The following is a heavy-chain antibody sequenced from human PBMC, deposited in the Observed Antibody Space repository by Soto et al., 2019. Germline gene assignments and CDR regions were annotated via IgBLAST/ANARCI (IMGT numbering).Heavy chain of an antibody. CDR1: GGSISSYY. D-gene: IGHD3-22*01. CDR2: IYYSGST. CDR3: ARDRYYDSSGYSFDY. Sequence: SATLSLTCTVSGGSISSYYWSWIRQPPGKGLEWIGYIYYSGSTNYNPSLKSRVTISVDTSKNQFSLKLSSVTAADTAVYYCARDRYYDSSGYSFDYWGQGTLVTVS. V-gene: IGHV4-59*01. J-gene: IGHJ4*02.